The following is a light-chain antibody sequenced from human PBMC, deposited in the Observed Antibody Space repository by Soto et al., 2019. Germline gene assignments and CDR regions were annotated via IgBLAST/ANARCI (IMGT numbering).Light chain of an antibody. Sequence: DILMTQSPSSVSASVGDRVTISCRASQVIGSWLAWYQQKPGKAPKLLIYSASNLRSGVPSRFSGSGSGTDFTLTISSLQPEDFATYYCQQANSFPRTFGQGTKVDIK. CDR2: SAS. CDR1: QVIGSW. J-gene: IGKJ1*01. CDR3: QQANSFPRT. V-gene: IGKV1-12*01.